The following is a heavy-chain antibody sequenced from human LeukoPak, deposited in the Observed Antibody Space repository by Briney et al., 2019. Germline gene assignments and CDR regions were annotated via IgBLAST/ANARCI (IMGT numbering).Heavy chain of an antibody. CDR1: GGSISSSSYY. Sequence: PSETLSLTCTVSGGSISSSSYYWGWIRQPPGKGLEWIGSIYYSGSTYYNPSLKSRVTISVDTSKNQFSLKLSPVTAADTAVYYCARIVGATPGPFDYWGQGTLVTVSS. V-gene: IGHV4-39*01. CDR3: ARIVGATPGPFDY. J-gene: IGHJ4*02. D-gene: IGHD1-26*01. CDR2: IYYSGST.